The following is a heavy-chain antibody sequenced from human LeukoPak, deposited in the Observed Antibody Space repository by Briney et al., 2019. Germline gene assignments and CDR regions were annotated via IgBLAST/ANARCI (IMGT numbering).Heavy chain of an antibody. V-gene: IGHV3-48*01. J-gene: IGHJ3*02. CDR1: GFTFSSYS. D-gene: IGHD1-26*01. CDR2: ISSSSSTI. Sequence: GGSLRLSCAASGFTFSSYSMNWVRQAPGKGLEWVSYISSSSSTIYYADSVKGRFTISRDNAKNSLYLQMNSLRAEDTAVYYCARFSGSYLGFGAFDIWGQGTMVTVSS. CDR3: ARFSGSYLGFGAFDI.